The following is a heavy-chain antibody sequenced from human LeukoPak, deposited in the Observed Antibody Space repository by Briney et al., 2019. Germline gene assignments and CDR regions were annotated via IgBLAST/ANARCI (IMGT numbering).Heavy chain of an antibody. V-gene: IGHV4-59*01. CDR1: GGSISSYY. J-gene: IGHJ4*02. D-gene: IGHD3-10*01. Sequence: SETLSLTCTVSGGSISSYYWSWIRQPPGKGLEWIGYIYYSGSTNYNPSLRSRVTISVDTSKNQFSLKLSSVTAADTAVYYCARVHPYYGSGSYLDYWGQGTLVTVSS. CDR2: IYYSGST. CDR3: ARVHPYYGSGSYLDY.